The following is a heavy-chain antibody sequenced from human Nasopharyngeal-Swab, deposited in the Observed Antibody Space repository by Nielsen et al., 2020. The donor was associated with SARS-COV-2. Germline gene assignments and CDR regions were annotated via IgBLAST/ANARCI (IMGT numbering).Heavy chain of an antibody. CDR1: GYTFTSYG. CDR2: ISAYNGNT. CDR3: ARVELYDFWSGYYLFDY. D-gene: IGHD3-3*01. V-gene: IGHV1-18*01. J-gene: IGHJ4*02. Sequence: ASVKVSCKASGYTFTSYGISWVLHAPGQGLEWMGWISAYNGNTNYAQKLQGRVTMTTDPSTSTTYMELRSLSSDDTAVYYCARVELYDFWSGYYLFDYWGQGTLVTVSS.